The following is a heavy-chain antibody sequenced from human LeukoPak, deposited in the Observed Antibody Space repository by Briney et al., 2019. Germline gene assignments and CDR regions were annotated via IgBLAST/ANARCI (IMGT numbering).Heavy chain of an antibody. V-gene: IGHV4-39*01. CDR2: FCYSGNT. D-gene: IGHD1-14*01. J-gene: IGHJ2*01. CDR1: GGSISSSSYY. Sequence: SETLSLTCTVSGGSISSSSYYWTWIRQPPGKRLEWIGSFCYSGNTYYSPSLKSRVTISVDTSKNQFSLRLTSVTAADTAVYYCARSGIAYTFWYFNLWGRGSLVTVSS. CDR3: ARSGIAYTFWYFNL.